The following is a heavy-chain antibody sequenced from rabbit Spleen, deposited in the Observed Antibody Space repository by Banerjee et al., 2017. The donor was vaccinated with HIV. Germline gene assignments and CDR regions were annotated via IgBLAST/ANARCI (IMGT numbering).Heavy chain of an antibody. J-gene: IGHJ4*01. Sequence: QSLEESGGALVKPGASLTLTCKASGFSFNSGYDMCWVRQAPGKGLEWIACIDVNSRSTHYASWAKGRFTISKISSTTVTLQMTSLTAADTATYFCARDAGSGAYIDGYFNLWGPGTLVTVS. V-gene: IGHV1S40*01. CDR1: GFSFNSGYD. CDR2: IDVNSRST. D-gene: IGHD8-1*01. CDR3: ARDAGSGAYIDGYFNL.